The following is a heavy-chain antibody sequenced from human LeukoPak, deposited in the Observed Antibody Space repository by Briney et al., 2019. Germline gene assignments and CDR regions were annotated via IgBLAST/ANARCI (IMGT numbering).Heavy chain of an antibody. CDR2: ISSSGTTI. CDR3: ASLRGVNR. CDR1: GFTFSDYY. J-gene: IGHJ4*02. V-gene: IGHV3-11*01. D-gene: IGHD3-10*01. Sequence: PGGSLRLSCAASGFTFSDYYMSWIRQPPGKGLEWVSYISSSGTTIYYADSVRGSFTVSRDNAKNSLYLQMDSLSAEDTAVYYCASLRGVNRWGQGTLVTVSS.